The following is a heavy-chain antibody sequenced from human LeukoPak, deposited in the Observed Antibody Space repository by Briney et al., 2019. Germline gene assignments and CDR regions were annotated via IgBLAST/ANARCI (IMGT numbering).Heavy chain of an antibody. Sequence: ASVKVSCKASGGTFSSYAISWVRRAPGQGLEWMGWISAYNGNTNYAQKLQGRVTMTTDTSTSTAYMELRSLRSDDTAVYYCARDIHSSGWYIGYWGQGTLVTVSS. D-gene: IGHD6-19*01. CDR3: ARDIHSSGWYIGY. J-gene: IGHJ4*02. CDR2: ISAYNGNT. V-gene: IGHV1-18*01. CDR1: GGTFSSYA.